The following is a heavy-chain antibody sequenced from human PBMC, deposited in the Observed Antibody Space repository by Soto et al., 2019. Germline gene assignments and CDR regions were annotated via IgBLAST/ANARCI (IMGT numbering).Heavy chain of an antibody. CDR3: ASSTVLLWFGELNY. CDR2: ISYDGSNK. J-gene: IGHJ4*02. Sequence: HPGGSLRLSCAASGFTFSSYAMHWVRQAPGKGLEWVAVISYDGSNKYYADSVKGRFTISRDNSKNTLYLQMNSLRAEDTAVYYCASSTVLLWFGELNYWGQGTLVTVSS. V-gene: IGHV3-30-3*01. D-gene: IGHD3-10*01. CDR1: GFTFSSYA.